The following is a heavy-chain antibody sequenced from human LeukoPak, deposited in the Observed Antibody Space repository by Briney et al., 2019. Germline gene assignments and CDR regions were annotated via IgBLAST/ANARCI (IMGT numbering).Heavy chain of an antibody. Sequence: ASVKVSCKASGYTFTNYYLHWVRQAPGQGLEWMGIINPSGGTTTYAQKFQGRLTVTRDTSTSTVYMELSSLRPEDTAMYYCARGGLGIQASFDYWGQGTLVTVPS. CDR1: GYTFTNYY. CDR2: INPSGGTT. CDR3: ARGGLGIQASFDY. J-gene: IGHJ4*02. D-gene: IGHD7-27*01. V-gene: IGHV1-46*01.